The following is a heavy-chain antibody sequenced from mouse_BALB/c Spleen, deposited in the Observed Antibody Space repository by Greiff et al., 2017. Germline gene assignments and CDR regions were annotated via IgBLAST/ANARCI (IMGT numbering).Heavy chain of an antibody. CDR2: ISSGGGST. Sequence: EVQGVESGGGLVKPGGSLKLSCAASGFAFSSYDMSWVRQTPEKRLEWVAYISSGGGSTYYPDTVKGRFTISRDNAKNTLYLQMSSLKSEDTAMYYCARHGAGTEAMDYWGQGTSVTVSS. D-gene: IGHD4-1*01. CDR1: GFAFSSYD. J-gene: IGHJ4*01. V-gene: IGHV5-12-1*01. CDR3: ARHGAGTEAMDY.